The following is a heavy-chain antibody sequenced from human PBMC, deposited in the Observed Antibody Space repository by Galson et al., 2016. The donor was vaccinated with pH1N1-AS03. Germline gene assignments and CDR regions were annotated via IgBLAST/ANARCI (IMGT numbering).Heavy chain of an antibody. D-gene: IGHD1-26*01. CDR2: INPKNGVT. CDR1: GYIFTDFY. Sequence: SCKASGYIFTDFYVHWVRQAPGQGLEWMGWINPKNGVTNYAKKFQAWVTMTGDTSISTAYMELHGLKSDDTAVYYCARDPRGPCSSATCATTYYFGMDVWGQGTTVIVSS. J-gene: IGHJ6*02. V-gene: IGHV1-2*04. CDR3: ARDPRGPCSSATCATTYYFGMDV.